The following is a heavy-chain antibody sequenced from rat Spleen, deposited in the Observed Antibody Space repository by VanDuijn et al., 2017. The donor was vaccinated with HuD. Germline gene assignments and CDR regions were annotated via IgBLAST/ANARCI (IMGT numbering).Heavy chain of an antibody. D-gene: IGHD1-1*01. CDR2: IWAGGGT. V-gene: IGHV2-16*01. J-gene: IGHJ2*01. CDR1: GFSLTSYH. CDR3: ARSYYSGPWFFDY. Sequence: QVQLKESGPGLVQPSQTLSLTCTVSGFSLTSYHVSWVRQPPGKSLVWMGTIWAGGGTNYNSAVQSRLSISRDTSKSQVFLRMNSLQTEDTAMYFCARSYYSGPWFFDYWGQGVMVTVSS.